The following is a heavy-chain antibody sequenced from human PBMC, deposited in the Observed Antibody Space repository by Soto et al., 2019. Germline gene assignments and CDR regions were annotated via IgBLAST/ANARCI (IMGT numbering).Heavy chain of an antibody. CDR3: ARDKATMTTVFWFDP. Sequence: SDTLSLPCTVSGGSIGSNSWSWSRRPAGKGLEWIGRIYTSGSTNYNPSLKSRVTMSVDTSKNQFSLKLSSVTAADTAVYYCARDKATMTTVFWFDPWGQGTLVTVS. CDR1: GGSIGSNS. D-gene: IGHD4-4*01. V-gene: IGHV4-4*07. CDR2: IYTSGST. J-gene: IGHJ5*02.